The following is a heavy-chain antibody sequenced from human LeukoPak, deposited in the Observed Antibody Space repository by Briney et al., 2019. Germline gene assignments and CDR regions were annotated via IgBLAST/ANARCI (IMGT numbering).Heavy chain of an antibody. Sequence: GGSLRLSCAASGFTFRSYGMHWVRQAPGKGLEWVSSISSSSSYIYYADSVKGRFTISRDNAKNSLYLQMNSLRAEDTAVYYCARDRGLYGSGNMGVFDYWGQGTLVTVSS. V-gene: IGHV3-21*01. CDR1: GFTFRSYG. CDR3: ARDRGLYGSGNMGVFDY. D-gene: IGHD3-10*01. J-gene: IGHJ4*02. CDR2: ISSSSSYI.